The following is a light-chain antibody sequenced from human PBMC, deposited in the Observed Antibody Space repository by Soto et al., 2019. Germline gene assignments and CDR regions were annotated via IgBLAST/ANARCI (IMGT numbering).Light chain of an antibody. V-gene: IGKV4-1*01. Sequence: DIVMTQSPDSLAVSLGERATINCKSSQSLVYSANNKNYLAWYQQKPGQPPKLLLYWASVRESGVPDRFSGSGSGTDFTLTISSMQAEDVAVYYFQPYVATLWTFGQGTKVEVK. J-gene: IGKJ1*01. CDR1: QSLVYSANNKNY. CDR2: WAS. CDR3: QPYVATLWT.